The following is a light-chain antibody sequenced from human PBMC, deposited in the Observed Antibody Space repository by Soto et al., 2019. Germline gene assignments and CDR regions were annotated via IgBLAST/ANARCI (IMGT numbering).Light chain of an antibody. CDR2: GAS. Sequence: EIVMTQSPATLSVSPGERATLSCRASQSVSSNLAWSQQKPGQAPRLLSYGASTRATGIPARFSGSASGTEITPANSSLTSEDFAVLYWHQYNNWCTFGKGTKVEIK. CDR1: QSVSSN. CDR3: HQYNNWCT. V-gene: IGKV3-15*01. J-gene: IGKJ1*01.